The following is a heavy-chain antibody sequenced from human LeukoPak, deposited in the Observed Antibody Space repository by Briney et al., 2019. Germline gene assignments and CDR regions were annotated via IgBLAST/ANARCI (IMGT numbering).Heavy chain of an antibody. J-gene: IGHJ4*02. D-gene: IGHD3-22*01. CDR2: IIPILGTA. CDR3: ARNYYYDSSGYSDY. Sequence: SVKVSCKASGGTFSSYAISWVRQAPGQGLEWMGRIIPILGTANYAQKSQGRVTITTDESTSTAYMELSSLRSEDTAVYYCARNYYYDSSGYSDYWGQGTLVTVSS. CDR1: GGTFSSYA. V-gene: IGHV1-69*11.